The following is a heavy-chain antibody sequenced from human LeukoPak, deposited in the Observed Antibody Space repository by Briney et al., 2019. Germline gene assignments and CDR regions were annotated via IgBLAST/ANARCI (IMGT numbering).Heavy chain of an antibody. CDR2: ISWDGGST. Sequence: GGSLRLSCAASGFTFDDYAMHWVRQAPGKGLEWVSLISWDGGSTYYADSVKGRFTISRDNSKNSLYLQMNSLRAEDTALYYCAKDSVQTIFGVVSGSCYYYYYMDVWGKGTTVTVSS. CDR3: AKDSVQTIFGVVSGSCYYYYYMDV. CDR1: GFTFDDYA. J-gene: IGHJ6*03. V-gene: IGHV3-43D*03. D-gene: IGHD3-3*01.